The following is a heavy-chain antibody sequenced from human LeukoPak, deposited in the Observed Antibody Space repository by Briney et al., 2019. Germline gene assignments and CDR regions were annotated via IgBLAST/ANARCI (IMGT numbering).Heavy chain of an antibody. V-gene: IGHV4-34*01. J-gene: IGHJ4*02. Sequence: EWIGEINHSGSTNYNPSLKSRVTISVDTSKNQFSLKLSSVTAADTAVYYCARGAAGARDFDYWGQGTLVTVSS. D-gene: IGHD2-15*01. CDR3: ARGAAGARDFDY. CDR2: INHSGST.